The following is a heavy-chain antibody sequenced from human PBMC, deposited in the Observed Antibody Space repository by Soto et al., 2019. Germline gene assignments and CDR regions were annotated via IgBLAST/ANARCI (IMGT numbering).Heavy chain of an antibody. CDR2: ISGSSTYT. V-gene: IGHV3-11*06. Sequence: GGSLRLSCAASGFTFSDYYMSWIRQAPGKGLEWVSYISGSSTYTNYVDSVKGRFTISRDNAKNSLYLQMNSLRAEDTAIYYCARDISDYYYYGLDVWGQGTTVTVSS. D-gene: IGHD3-3*02. CDR1: GFTFSDYY. CDR3: ARDISDYYYYGLDV. J-gene: IGHJ6*02.